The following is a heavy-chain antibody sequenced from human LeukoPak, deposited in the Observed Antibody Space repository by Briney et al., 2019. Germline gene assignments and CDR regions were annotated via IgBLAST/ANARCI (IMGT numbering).Heavy chain of an antibody. CDR1: GFTFSDYY. J-gene: IGHJ6*02. CDR3: ARDRQYYDILTDYYYYGMDV. V-gene: IGHV3-11*05. Sequence: GGSLRPSCAASGFTFSDYYMSWIRQAPGKGLEWVSYISSSSSYTNYADSVKGRFTISRGNAKNSLYLQMNSLRAEDTAVYYCARDRQYYDILTDYYYYGMDVWGQGTTVTVSS. D-gene: IGHD3-9*01. CDR2: ISSSSSYT.